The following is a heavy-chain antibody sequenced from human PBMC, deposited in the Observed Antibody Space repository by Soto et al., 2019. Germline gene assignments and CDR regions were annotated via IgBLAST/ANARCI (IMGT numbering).Heavy chain of an antibody. J-gene: IGHJ6*03. V-gene: IGHV3-74*01. CDR1: GFTFSSYW. Sequence: GGSLRLSCAASGFTFSSYWMHWVRQAPGKGLVWVSRINSDGTSTSYADSVKGRFTISRDNAKNTLYLQMNSLRAEDTAVYYCARGGPSLTMPNLGRHDPMTTVTKGLYYMDVWGKGTTVTVSS. CDR2: INSDGTST. D-gene: IGHD4-17*01. CDR3: ARGGPSLTMPNLGRHDPMTTVTKGLYYMDV.